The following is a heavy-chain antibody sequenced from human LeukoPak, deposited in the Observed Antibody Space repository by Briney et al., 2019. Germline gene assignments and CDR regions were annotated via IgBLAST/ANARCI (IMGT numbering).Heavy chain of an antibody. CDR1: GFTFSSYA. J-gene: IGHJ5*02. CDR3: AKGGSYSAKQDNWFDP. V-gene: IGHV3-23*01. Sequence: GGSLRLSCAASGFTFSSYAMSWVRQSPGKWLEWVSAISGSGGSTYYADSVKGRFTISRDNSKNTLYLQMNSLRAEDTAVYYCAKGGSYSAKQDNWFDPWGQGTLVTVSS. D-gene: IGHD1-26*01. CDR2: ISGSGGST.